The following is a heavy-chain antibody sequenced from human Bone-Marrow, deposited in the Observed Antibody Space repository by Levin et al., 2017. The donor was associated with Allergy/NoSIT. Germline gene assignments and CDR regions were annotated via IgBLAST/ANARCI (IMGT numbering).Heavy chain of an antibody. V-gene: IGHV4-61*01. Sequence: PSETLSLTCTVSGGSVSSGSFYWSWIRQPPGMGLEWIGFIYYGETTKYNPSLGSRVTISADTSRNQISLRLHSVTAADTAVYYCARGGANWESYFDSWGQGTLVDVSS. CDR1: GGSVSSGSFY. D-gene: IGHD7-27*01. CDR2: IYYGETT. CDR3: ARGGANWESYFDS. J-gene: IGHJ4*02.